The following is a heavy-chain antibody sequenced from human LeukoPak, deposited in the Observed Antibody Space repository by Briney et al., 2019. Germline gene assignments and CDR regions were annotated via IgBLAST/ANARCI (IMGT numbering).Heavy chain of an antibody. V-gene: IGHV4-39*07. CDR3: AWGNSYPEY. CDR2: IFYSGST. J-gene: IGHJ4*02. D-gene: IGHD3-16*02. CDR1: SGSISTSNYY. Sequence: SETLSLTCTVSSGSISTSNYYWGWVRQPPGKALEWIGNIFYSGSTYYSPSLKSRVTISLDTSRNQFSLKLNSVTAADTAVYYCAWGNSYPEYWGQGSLVTVSS.